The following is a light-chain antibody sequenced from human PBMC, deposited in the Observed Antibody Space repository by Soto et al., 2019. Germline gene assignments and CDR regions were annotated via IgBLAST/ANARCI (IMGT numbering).Light chain of an antibody. J-gene: IGKJ1*01. CDR3: QQSYNTPRT. CDR1: QSISSY. CDR2: AAS. V-gene: IGKV1-39*01. Sequence: DIQMTQSPSSLAASVGDRVTITCRASQSISSYLHWYQQRPGKTPKLLIYAASSLQSGVPSRFSGSGSGTDFTLTISSLQPEDFAIYDCQQSYNTPRTFGQGTKVEIK.